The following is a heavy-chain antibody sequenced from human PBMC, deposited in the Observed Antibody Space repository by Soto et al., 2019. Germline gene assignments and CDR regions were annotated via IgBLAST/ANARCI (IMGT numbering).Heavy chain of an antibody. CDR3: ARDSKEGYSSAKRYLDL. CDR1: GFTFSTYW. V-gene: IGHV3-7*01. CDR2: IKPDGSEK. J-gene: IGHJ2*01. D-gene: IGHD6-19*01. Sequence: EVQLVESGGVLVQPGGSLRLSCAASGFTFSTYWMSWVRQAPGKGLEWVANIKPDGSEKYYVDSVKGRFTISRDNTKISLYLQMYSLRGEDSAVYYCARDSKEGYSSAKRYLDLWGRGTLVTVSS.